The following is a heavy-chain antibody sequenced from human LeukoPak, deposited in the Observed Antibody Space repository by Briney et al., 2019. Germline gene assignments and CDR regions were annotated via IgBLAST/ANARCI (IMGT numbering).Heavy chain of an antibody. CDR1: GGSISSGSYY. J-gene: IGHJ3*02. V-gene: IGHV4-61*02. Sequence: SQTLSLTCTVSGGSISSGSYYWSWIRQPAGKGLEWIGRIYTSGSTNYNPSLRSRVTISVDTSKNQFSLKLSSVTAADTAVYYCARVRKDIVVVPAAMADAFDIWGQGTMVTASS. CDR3: ARVRKDIVVVPAAMADAFDI. CDR2: IYTSGST. D-gene: IGHD2-2*01.